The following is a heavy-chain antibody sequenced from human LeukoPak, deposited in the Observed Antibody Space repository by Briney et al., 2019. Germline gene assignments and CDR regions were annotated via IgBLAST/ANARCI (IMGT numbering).Heavy chain of an antibody. CDR2: IFYSGST. D-gene: IGHD3-22*01. CDR3: ARLTFFTYYYDSSDYKGFYFDY. Sequence: GWVRQPPGKGLEYIGTIFYSGSTYYNPSLKSRVTMSVDTSKNHFSLKLSSVTAADTAVFYCARLTFFTYYYDSSDYKGFYFDYWGQGTLVTVSS. J-gene: IGHJ4*02. V-gene: IGHV4-39*02.